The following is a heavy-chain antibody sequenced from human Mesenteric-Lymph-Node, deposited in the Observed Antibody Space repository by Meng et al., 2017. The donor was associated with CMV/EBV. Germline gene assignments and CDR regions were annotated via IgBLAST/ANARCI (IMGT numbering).Heavy chain of an antibody. Sequence: GGSLRLSCAASGFTFSSYAMSWVRQAPGKGLEWVSAISGSGGSTYYADSVKGRFTISRDNSKNTLYLQMNSLRAEDTAVYYCAKLGSVVKYQLLSHKSPLDYWGQGTLVTVSS. CDR3: AKLGSVVKYQLLSHKSPLDY. D-gene: IGHD2-2*01. CDR1: GFTFSSYA. CDR2: ISGSGGST. J-gene: IGHJ4*02. V-gene: IGHV3-23*01.